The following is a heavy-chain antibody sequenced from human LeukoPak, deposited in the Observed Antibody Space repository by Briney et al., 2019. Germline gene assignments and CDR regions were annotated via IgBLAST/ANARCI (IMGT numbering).Heavy chain of an antibody. D-gene: IGHD3-10*01. CDR3: AKARGVRGAFDY. Sequence: GRSLRLSCAASGFTFSSYGMHWVRQAPGKGLEWVSGISWNSGSIGYADSVKGRFTISRDNAKNSLYLQMNSLRAEDTALYYCAKARGVRGAFDYWGQGTLVTVSS. J-gene: IGHJ4*02. V-gene: IGHV3-9*01. CDR1: GFTFSSYG. CDR2: ISWNSGSI.